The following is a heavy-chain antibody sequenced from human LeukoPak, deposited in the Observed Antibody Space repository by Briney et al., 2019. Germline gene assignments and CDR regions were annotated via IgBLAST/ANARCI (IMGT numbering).Heavy chain of an antibody. CDR3: ARGVGTYYFDY. D-gene: IGHD1-1*01. CDR2: ISPYNGNT. V-gene: IGHV1-18*01. Sequence: ASVKVSCKASGYTFTSYGISWVRQAPGQGLEWMGWISPYNGNTNYAQKFQGRVTMTRDTSISTAYMELSRLRSDDTAVYYCARGVGTYYFDYWGQGTLVTVSS. J-gene: IGHJ4*02. CDR1: GYTFTSYG.